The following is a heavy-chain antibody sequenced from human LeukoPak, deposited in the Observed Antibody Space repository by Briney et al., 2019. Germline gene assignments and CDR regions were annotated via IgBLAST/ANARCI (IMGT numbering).Heavy chain of an antibody. J-gene: IGHJ4*02. V-gene: IGHV1-69*05. CDR2: IIPIFGTA. D-gene: IGHD3-22*01. Sequence: SSVKVSCKASGGTFSSYAISWVRQAPGQGLEWVGRIIPIFGTANYAQKFQGRVTITTDESTSTAYLELSSLRSEDTAVYYCARGSYYYDSSGYFDYWGQGTLVSVSS. CDR3: ARGSYYYDSSGYFDY. CDR1: GGTFSSYA.